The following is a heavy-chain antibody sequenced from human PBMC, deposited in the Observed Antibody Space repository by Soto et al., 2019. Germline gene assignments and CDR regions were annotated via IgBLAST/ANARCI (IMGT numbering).Heavy chain of an antibody. Sequence: QVQLVESGGGVVQPGRSLRLSCAASGFTFSRYGMPWVRQAPGKGMEWVAFVSFDGSSKDYKDSVKGRFTISRDNSKNTLYLQMNSLIVEDTAVYYCAKDRLGVVEAASSDWGQGTLVTVSS. CDR3: AKDRLGVVEAASSD. CDR2: VSFDGSSK. J-gene: IGHJ4*02. V-gene: IGHV3-30*18. D-gene: IGHD3-16*01. CDR1: GFTFSRYG.